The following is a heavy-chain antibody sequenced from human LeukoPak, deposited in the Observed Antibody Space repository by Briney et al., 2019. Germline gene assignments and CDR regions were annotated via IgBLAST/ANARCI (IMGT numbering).Heavy chain of an antibody. V-gene: IGHV1-69*01. J-gene: IGHJ4*02. D-gene: IGHD2-21*02. CDR2: IIPIFGTA. CDR3: ARGRPSYCGGDCYLT. CDR1: GGTFSSYA. Sequence: SVKVSCTASGGTFSSYAISWVRQAPGQGLEWMGGIIPIFGTANYAQKFQGRVTITADESTSTAYMELSSLRSEDTAVYYCARGRPSYCGGDCYLTWGQGTLVTVSS.